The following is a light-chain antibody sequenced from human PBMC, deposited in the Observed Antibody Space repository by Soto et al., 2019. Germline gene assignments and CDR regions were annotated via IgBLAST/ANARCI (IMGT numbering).Light chain of an antibody. J-gene: IGLJ1*01. CDR3: DSFTSTSTPFV. V-gene: IGLV2-14*03. CDR1: SSDVGYYNF. CDR2: DVS. Sequence: QSALTQPASVSGSPGQSITISCTGTSSDVGYYNFVSWYQQHPGKAPKLMIYDVSNRPSGVSNRFSGSKSGNTASLTISGLQAEDGADYYCDSFTSTSTPFVFGTGTKLTVL.